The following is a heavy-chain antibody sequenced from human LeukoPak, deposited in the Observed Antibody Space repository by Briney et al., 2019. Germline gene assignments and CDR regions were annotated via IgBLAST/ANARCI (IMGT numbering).Heavy chain of an antibody. J-gene: IGHJ4*02. CDR2: INHSGST. V-gene: IGHV4-34*01. D-gene: IGHD5-12*01. CDR3: ARGGKWLRFPSGY. CDR1: GGSFSGYY. Sequence: SETLSLTCAVYGGSFSGYYWSWIRQPPGKGLEWIGEINHSGSTNYNPSLKSRVTISVDTSKNQFSLKLSSVTAADTAVYYRARGGKWLRFPSGYWGQGTLVTVSS.